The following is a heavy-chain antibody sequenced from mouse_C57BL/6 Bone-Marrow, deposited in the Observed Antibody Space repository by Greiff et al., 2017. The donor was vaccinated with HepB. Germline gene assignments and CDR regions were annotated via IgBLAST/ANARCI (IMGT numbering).Heavy chain of an antibody. CDR3: ARGLYYSNYVAY. CDR2: ISSGSSTI. Sequence: EVQLVESGGGLVKPGGSLKLSCAASGFTFSDYGMHWVRQAPEKGLEWVAYISSGSSTIYYADTVKGRFTISRDNAKNTLYLQMTSLRSEDTAMYYCARGLYYSNYVAYWGQGTLVTVSA. CDR1: GFTFSDYG. D-gene: IGHD2-5*01. V-gene: IGHV5-17*01. J-gene: IGHJ3*01.